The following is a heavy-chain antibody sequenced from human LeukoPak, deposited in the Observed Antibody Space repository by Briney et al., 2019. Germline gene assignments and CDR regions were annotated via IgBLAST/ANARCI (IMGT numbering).Heavy chain of an antibody. J-gene: IGHJ4*02. V-gene: IGHV1-18*01. CDR1: GYTFTSYG. CDR3: ARDPGSGSDRFAY. CDR2: ISAYSGNT. Sequence: ASVNVSCKASGYTFTSYGICWVRQAPGQGLEWMGWISAYSGNTKYAQRLQGRVTMTTDTFTSTAYMELTSLRSDDTAVYYCARDPGSGSDRFAYWGQGTLVTVSS. D-gene: IGHD1-26*01.